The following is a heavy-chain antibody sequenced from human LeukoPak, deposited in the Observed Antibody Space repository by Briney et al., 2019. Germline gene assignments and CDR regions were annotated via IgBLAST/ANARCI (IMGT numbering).Heavy chain of an antibody. Sequence: GGSLRLACAASGFTFSSYWMSWVRQAPGKGLEWVANIKQDGSDKYYVDSVKGRFTISRDNAKNSLYLQMNSLRAEDTAVYYCARSLGYCSAGSCFPFDYWGEGTLVTVSS. J-gene: IGHJ4*02. CDR1: GFTFSSYW. D-gene: IGHD2-15*01. CDR2: IKQDGSDK. CDR3: ARSLGYCSAGSCFPFDY. V-gene: IGHV3-7*05.